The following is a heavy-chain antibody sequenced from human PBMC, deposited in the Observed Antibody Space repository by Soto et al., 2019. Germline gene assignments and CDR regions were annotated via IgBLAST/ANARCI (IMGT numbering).Heavy chain of an antibody. CDR3: ARTMRDYGDYVLSWFDP. J-gene: IGHJ5*02. D-gene: IGHD4-17*01. CDR1: GGSISSYY. CDR2: IYYSGST. Sequence: SETLSLTCTVSGGSISSYYWSWIRQPPGKGLEWIGYIYYSGSTNYNPSLKGRVTISVDTSKNQFSLKLSSVTAADTAVYYCARTMRDYGDYVLSWFDPWGQGTLVTVSS. V-gene: IGHV4-59*08.